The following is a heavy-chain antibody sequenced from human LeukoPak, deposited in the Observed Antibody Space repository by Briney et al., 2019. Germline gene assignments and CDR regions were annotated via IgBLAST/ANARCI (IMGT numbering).Heavy chain of an antibody. CDR3: AKDPRNYDFWSGSWFDP. J-gene: IGHJ5*02. CDR1: GFTFSSYA. CDR2: ISGSGGST. D-gene: IGHD3-3*01. Sequence: GGPLRLSCAASGFTFSSYAMSWVRQAPGKGLEWVSAISGSGGSTYYADSVKGRFTISRDNSKNTLYLQMNSLRAEDTAVYYCAKDPRNYDFWSGSWFDPWGRGTLVTVSS. V-gene: IGHV3-23*01.